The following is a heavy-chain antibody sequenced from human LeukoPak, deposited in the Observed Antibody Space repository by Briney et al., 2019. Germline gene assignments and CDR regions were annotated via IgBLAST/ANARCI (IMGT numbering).Heavy chain of an antibody. V-gene: IGHV4-34*01. CDR2: INHSGST. CDR1: GGSFSNYY. CDR3: ARPYCSAGNCYSNFDS. D-gene: IGHD2-15*01. J-gene: IGHJ4*02. Sequence: PSETLSLTCAVYGGSFSNYYWSWIRQPPGKGLEWIGEINHSGSTNYNPSLKSRVTISVDTSKKQFSLKLSSVTAADTAVYYCARPYCSAGNCYSNFDSWGQGTLVTVSS.